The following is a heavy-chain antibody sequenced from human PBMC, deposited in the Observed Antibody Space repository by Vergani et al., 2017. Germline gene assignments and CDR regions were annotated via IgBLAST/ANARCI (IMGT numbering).Heavy chain of an antibody. J-gene: IGHJ6*03. V-gene: IGHV4-39*07. Sequence: QLQLQESGPGLVKPSETLSLTCTVSGGSISSSSYYWGWIRQPPGKGLEWIGSIYYSGSTYYNPSLKSRVTISVDTSKNQFSLKLSSVTAADTAVYYCARVLSRTPRGNYMDVWGKGTTVTVSS. CDR3: ARVLSRTPRGNYMDV. CDR2: IYYSGST. D-gene: IGHD3-16*01. CDR1: GGSISSSSYY.